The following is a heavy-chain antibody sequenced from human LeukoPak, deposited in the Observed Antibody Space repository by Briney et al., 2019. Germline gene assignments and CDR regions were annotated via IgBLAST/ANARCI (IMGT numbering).Heavy chain of an antibody. CDR1: GFTFSSYD. D-gene: IGHD3-9*01. Sequence: GGSLRLSCAASGFTFSSYDMTWVRQAPGKGLEWVSSITSGGDYIYYADSVKGRFTTSRDNAKNSLSLQLNSLRVEDTAVYYCARGHYDVLAASYKWTPDYWGQGTLDTVSS. CDR3: ARGHYDVLAASYKWTPDY. CDR2: ITSGGDYI. V-gene: IGHV3-21*01. J-gene: IGHJ4*02.